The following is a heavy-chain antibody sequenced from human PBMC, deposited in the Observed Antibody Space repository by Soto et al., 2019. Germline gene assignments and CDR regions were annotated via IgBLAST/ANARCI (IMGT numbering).Heavy chain of an antibody. CDR2: ISYDGSNK. CDR1: GFTFSSYG. CDR3: AKDLCSGGSCYHDY. D-gene: IGHD2-15*01. J-gene: IGHJ4*02. Sequence: QVQLVESGGGVVQPGRSLRLSCAASGFTFSSYGMHWVRQAPGKGLEWVAVISYDGSNKYYADSVKGRFTISRDNSKNTLYLQMNSLRAEDTAVYYCAKDLCSGGSCYHDYWGQGTLVTFSS. V-gene: IGHV3-30*18.